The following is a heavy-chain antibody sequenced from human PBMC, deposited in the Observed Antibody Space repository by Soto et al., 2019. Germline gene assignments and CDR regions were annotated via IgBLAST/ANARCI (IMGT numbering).Heavy chain of an antibody. CDR2: ISTTGSTI. CDR3: ARRSQLDY. J-gene: IGHJ4*02. V-gene: IGHV3-11*01. CDR1: GFTFSDYN. Sequence: GGSLRLSCAASGFTFSDYNMNWIRQAPGKGLEWVSYISTTGSTIYYAASVKGQFTISRDNTKNSLYLQMDSLRAEDTAVYYCARRSQLDYWGRGTLVTVSS.